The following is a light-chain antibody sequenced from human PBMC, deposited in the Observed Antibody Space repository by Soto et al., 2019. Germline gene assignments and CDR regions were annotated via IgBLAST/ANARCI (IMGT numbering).Light chain of an antibody. J-gene: IGKJ2*01. CDR2: AAS. CDR1: QSISSY. V-gene: IGKV1-39*01. Sequence: DIQMTQSPSSLSASVGDRVTITCRASQSISSYLNWYQQKPGKAPKLLIYAASSLQSGVPSRFSGSGSGTDFTLTISSLQPEAFATYYCQPTYSTPYTFGQGNTLEIK. CDR3: QPTYSTPYT.